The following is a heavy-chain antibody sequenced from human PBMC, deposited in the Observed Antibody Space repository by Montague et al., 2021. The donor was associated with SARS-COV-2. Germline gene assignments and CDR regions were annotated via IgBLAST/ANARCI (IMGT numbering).Heavy chain of an antibody. D-gene: IGHD3-22*01. J-gene: IGHJ4*02. V-gene: IGHV2-5*01. CDR3: ARRPSDFYDSSWPLFDF. Sequence: PALVKPTQTLTLTCSFSGFSLSTSGVGVGWIRQPPGKALECLALIYWNDDKRYSPSLKSRLTVTKDTSRNQVVLTVTNMDPVDTGTYYCARRPSDFYDSSWPLFDFWGQGAVVTVSS. CDR1: GFSLSTSGVG. CDR2: IYWNDDK.